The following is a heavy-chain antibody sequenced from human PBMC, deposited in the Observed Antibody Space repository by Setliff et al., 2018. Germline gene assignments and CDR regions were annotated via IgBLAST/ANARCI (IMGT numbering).Heavy chain of an antibody. J-gene: IGHJ4*02. CDR2: INHSGST. Sequence: SETLSLTCAVYGGSFSGYYWSWIRQPPGKGLEWIGEINHSGSTNYNPSLKSRVTISVDTSKNQFSLKLSSVTAADTAVYYCARTDLRYQTDYWGQGTLVTVS. D-gene: IGHD2-2*01. CDR3: ARTDLRYQTDY. CDR1: GGSFSGYY. V-gene: IGHV4-34*01.